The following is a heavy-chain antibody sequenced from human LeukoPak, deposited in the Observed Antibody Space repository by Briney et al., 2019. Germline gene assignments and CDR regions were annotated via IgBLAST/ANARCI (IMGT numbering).Heavy chain of an antibody. Sequence: PSETLSLTCAVYGGSFSGYYWSWIRQPPGKGLEWIGGINHSGSTNYDPSLKSRVTISVDTSKNQFSLKLNSVTAADTAVYYCARGKHGRSSFDYWGQGTLVTVSS. CDR3: ARGKHGRSSFDY. J-gene: IGHJ4*02. D-gene: IGHD2-21*01. CDR2: INHSGST. V-gene: IGHV4-34*01. CDR1: GGSFSGYY.